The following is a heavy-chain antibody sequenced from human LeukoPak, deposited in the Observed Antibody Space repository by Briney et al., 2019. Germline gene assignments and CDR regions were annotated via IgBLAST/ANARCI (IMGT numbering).Heavy chain of an antibody. CDR2: IRYDGSNK. D-gene: IGHD5-18*01. CDR3: AKDGDTAMVQYYYYYMDV. CDR1: GFTFSSYG. Sequence: GGSLRLSCAASGFTFSSYGMHWVRQAPGEGLEWVAFIRYDGSNKYYADSVKGRFTISRDNSKNTLYLQMNSLRAEDTAVYYCAKDGDTAMVQYYYYYMDVWGKGTTVTVSS. J-gene: IGHJ6*03. V-gene: IGHV3-30*02.